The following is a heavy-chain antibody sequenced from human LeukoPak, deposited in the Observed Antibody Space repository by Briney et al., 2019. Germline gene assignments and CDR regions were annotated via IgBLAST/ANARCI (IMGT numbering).Heavy chain of an antibody. CDR2: INSSGNI. V-gene: IGHV4-59*01. D-gene: IGHD3-10*01. CDR1: GDSINNYY. Sequence: SDTLTLACTDSGDSINNYYWTWVRQPTGKRMEWIGYINSSGNINYNPSLNSRVTMSVDTSKNQVSLNLNSVTAADTAVYCCARSRTTMVRGSPNWSFDYWGQGILVTVSS. CDR3: ARSRTTMVRGSPNWSFDY. J-gene: IGHJ4*02.